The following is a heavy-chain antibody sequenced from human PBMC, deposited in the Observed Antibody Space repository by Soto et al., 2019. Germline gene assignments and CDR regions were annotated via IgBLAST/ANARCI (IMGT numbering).Heavy chain of an antibody. CDR2: IYYSGST. CDR3: ARIYYDSSGYYREFDY. J-gene: IGHJ4*02. Sequence: SETLSLTCTVSGGSISSGDYYWSWIRQPPGKGLEWIGYIYYSGSTYYNPSLKSRVTISVDTSKNQFSLKLSSVTAADTAVYYCARIYYDSSGYYREFDYWGQGSLVTVSS. CDR1: GGSISSGDYY. V-gene: IGHV4-30-4*01. D-gene: IGHD3-22*01.